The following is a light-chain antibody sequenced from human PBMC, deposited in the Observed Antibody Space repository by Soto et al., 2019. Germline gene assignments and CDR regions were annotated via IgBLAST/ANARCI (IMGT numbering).Light chain of an antibody. V-gene: IGKV1-39*01. Sequence: DIQMTQSPSTVSAYVGDSVTITCRASQTIGKYLNWYQQQPGKVPKLLIYDASYLQSGVPSRFSGSESGTDFTLNISDLRPEDFATYYCQQSFSIPFTFGPGTKVDN. CDR2: DAS. CDR1: QTIGKY. J-gene: IGKJ3*01. CDR3: QQSFSIPFT.